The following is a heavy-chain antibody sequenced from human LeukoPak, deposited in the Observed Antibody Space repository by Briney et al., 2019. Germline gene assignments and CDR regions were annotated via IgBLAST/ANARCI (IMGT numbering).Heavy chain of an antibody. CDR1: GGSISSSSYY. J-gene: IGHJ4*02. V-gene: IGHV4-39*07. CDR3: ARIRTQYDILTGYYVTRLFDY. CDR2: INHSGST. D-gene: IGHD3-9*01. Sequence: PSETLSLTCTVSGGSISSSSYYWGWIRQPPGKGLEWIGEINHSGSTNYNPSLKSRVTISVDTSKNQFSLKLSSVTAADTAVYYCARIRTQYDILTGYYVTRLFDYWGQGTLVTVSS.